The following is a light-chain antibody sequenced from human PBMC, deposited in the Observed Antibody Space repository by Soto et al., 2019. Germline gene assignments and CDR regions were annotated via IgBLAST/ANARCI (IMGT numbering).Light chain of an antibody. CDR2: EGN. CDR1: SSDVGSYNL. CDR3: CSYAGTSTFV. J-gene: IGLJ1*01. Sequence: QSALTPPASVSGSPGPSITISCTGTSSDVGSYNLVSWYQQYPGKAPKLMIYEGNKRPSGVSTRFSGSKSGNTASLTISGLQAEDEADYYCCSYAGTSTFVFGTGTQLTVL. V-gene: IGLV2-23*01.